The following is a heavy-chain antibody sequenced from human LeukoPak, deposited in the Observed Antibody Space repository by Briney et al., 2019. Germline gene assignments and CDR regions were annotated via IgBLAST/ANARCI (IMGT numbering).Heavy chain of an antibody. CDR1: GGSISSGDYY. J-gene: IGHJ4*02. D-gene: IGHD4/OR15-4a*01. CDR2: IYYSGST. V-gene: IGHV4-30-4*01. Sequence: PSETLSLTCTVSGGSISSGDYYWSWIRQPPGKGLEWIRYIYYSGSTYYNPSLKSRVTMSVDTSKNQFSLKLSSVTAADTAVYYCARELTYADYWGQGTLVTVSS. CDR3: ARELTYADY.